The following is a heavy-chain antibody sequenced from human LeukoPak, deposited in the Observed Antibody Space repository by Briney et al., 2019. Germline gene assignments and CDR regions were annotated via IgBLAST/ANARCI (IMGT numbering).Heavy chain of an antibody. Sequence: GGSLRLSCAASGFTFSDYWMTWVRQAPGKGPEWVANIKQDGSQRYYVDSVRGRFTISRDNAKKSLYLEMNNLRAEDTAVYYCATDGAGFDTWGQGVLVTVSS. J-gene: IGHJ5*02. CDR2: IKQDGSQR. V-gene: IGHV3-7*03. CDR1: GFTFSDYW. CDR3: ATDGAGFDT.